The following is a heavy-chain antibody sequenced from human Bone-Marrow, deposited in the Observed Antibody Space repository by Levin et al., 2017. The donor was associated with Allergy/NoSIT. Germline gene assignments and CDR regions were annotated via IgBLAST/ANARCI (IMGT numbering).Heavy chain of an antibody. D-gene: IGHD5-24*01. CDR2: MNPNSGNT. Sequence: GESLKISCKASGYTFTSYDINWVRQATGQGLEWMGWMNPNSGNTGYEQKFQGRVTMTRDTSISTAYMELSSLKSEDTAVYYCATARDAYIYFSWGQGTTVTVSS. J-gene: IGHJ3*01. CDR1: GYTFTSYD. CDR3: ATARDAYIYFS. V-gene: IGHV1-8*02.